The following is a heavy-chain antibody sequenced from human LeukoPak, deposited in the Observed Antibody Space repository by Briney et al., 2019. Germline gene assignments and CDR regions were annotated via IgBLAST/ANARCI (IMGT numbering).Heavy chain of an antibody. J-gene: IGHJ4*02. CDR2: IYTSGST. V-gene: IGHV4-4*07. CDR3: ARGVGPTGSYSGGPYYFDY. Sequence: PSETLSLTCTVSGGSISSYYWSWIRQPAGKGLEWMGRIYTSGSTNYNPSLKSRVTMSVDTSKNQFSLKLSSVTAADTAVYYCARGVGPTGSYSGGPYYFDYWGQGTLVTVSS. D-gene: IGHD1-26*01. CDR1: GGSISSYY.